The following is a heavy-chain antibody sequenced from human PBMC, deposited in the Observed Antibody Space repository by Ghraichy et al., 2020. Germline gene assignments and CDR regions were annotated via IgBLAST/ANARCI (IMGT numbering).Heavy chain of an antibody. V-gene: IGHV3-74*01. CDR1: GFTFSSYW. CDR2: ISTDGSRT. J-gene: IGHJ5*02. Sequence: GAQRLSCAASGFTFSSYWMHWVRQAPGKGLVWVSSISTDGSRTSYADSVKGRFTISRDNAKNTLYLQMNSLRAEDTAVYYRARDPYCSSTNCYTGSWFDPWGLGTLVTVSS. CDR3: ARDPYCSSTNCYTGSWFDP. D-gene: IGHD2-2*02.